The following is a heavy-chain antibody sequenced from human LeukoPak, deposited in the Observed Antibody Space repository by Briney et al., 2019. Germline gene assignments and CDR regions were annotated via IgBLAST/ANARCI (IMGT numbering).Heavy chain of an antibody. CDR1: GDSVSSHSAA. J-gene: IGHJ4*02. D-gene: IGHD1/OR15-1a*01. CDR3: ARYNGNSRCFDY. V-gene: IGHV6-1*01. Sequence: SQTLSLTCAISGDSVSSHSAAWSWIRLSPSRGLDRLGRTHYRSKWYNDYATSEKSRITIKPDTSKNQFPLQLNSVTPEDTAVYYCARYNGNSRCFDYWGQETLVTVSS. CDR2: THYRSKWYN.